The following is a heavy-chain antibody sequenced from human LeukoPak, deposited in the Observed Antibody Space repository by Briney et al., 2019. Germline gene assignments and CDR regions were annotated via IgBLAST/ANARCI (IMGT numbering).Heavy chain of an antibody. J-gene: IGHJ2*01. D-gene: IGHD3-9*01. V-gene: IGHV3-48*01. CDR2: ISSRGTT. CDR3: TRGVPATISGWYFDL. CDR1: GFTFSSYA. Sequence: GSLRLSCAASGFTFSSYAMHWVRQAPGKGLEWISYISSRGTTYYADSVKGRFTISRDNARNSLYLQGDSLTAADTAVYYCTRGVPATISGWYFDLWGRGTLVTVSS.